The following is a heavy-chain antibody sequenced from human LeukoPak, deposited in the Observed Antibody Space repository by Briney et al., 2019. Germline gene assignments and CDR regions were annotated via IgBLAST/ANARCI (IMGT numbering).Heavy chain of an antibody. CDR1: GFTFSSYS. CDR2: ISSSSSYI. J-gene: IGHJ4*02. CDR3: ARSFSSYFDY. D-gene: IGHD3-3*02. V-gene: IGHV3-21*01. Sequence: PGGSLRLSCAASGFTFSSYSMNWVRQAPGKGLEWVSSISSSSSYIYYADSVKGRFTISRDNAKNSLYLQMNSPRAEDTAVYYCARSFSSYFDYWGQGTLVTVSS.